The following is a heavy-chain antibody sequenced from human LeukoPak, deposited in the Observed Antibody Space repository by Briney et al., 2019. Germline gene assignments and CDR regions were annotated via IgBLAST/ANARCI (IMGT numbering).Heavy chain of an antibody. J-gene: IGHJ4*02. CDR3: ATEGAIYSSSWALDY. CDR1: GGSFSGYY. Sequence: SETLSLTCAVYGGSFSGYYWSWIRQPPGKGLEWIGEINHSGSTNYNPSLKSRVTISVDTSKNQFSLKLSSVTAADTAVYYCATEGAIYSSSWALDYWGQGTLVTVSS. V-gene: IGHV4-34*01. D-gene: IGHD6-13*01. CDR2: INHSGST.